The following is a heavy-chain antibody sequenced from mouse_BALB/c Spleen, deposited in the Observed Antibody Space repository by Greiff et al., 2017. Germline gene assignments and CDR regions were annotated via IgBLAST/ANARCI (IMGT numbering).Heavy chain of an antibody. CDR2: IYPGNVNT. Sequence: VQVVESGPELVKPGASVRISCKASGYTFTSYYIHWVKQRPGQGLEWIGWIYPGNVNTKYNEKFKGKATLTADKSSSTAYMQLSSLTSEDSAVYFCARWVGAMDYWGQGTSVTVSS. CDR1: GYTFTSYY. CDR3: ARWVGAMDY. J-gene: IGHJ4*01. V-gene: IGHV1S56*01.